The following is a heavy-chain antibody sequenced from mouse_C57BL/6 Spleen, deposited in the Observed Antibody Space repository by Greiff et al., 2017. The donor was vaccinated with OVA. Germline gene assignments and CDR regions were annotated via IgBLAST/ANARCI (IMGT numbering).Heavy chain of an antibody. Sequence: VQLHQSGPELVKPGASVKISCKASGYAFSSSWMNWVKQRPGKGLEWIGRIYPGDGGTNYNGKFKGKATLTADKSSSTAYMQLSSLTSENSAVYFCGRRRTTVVGYFDVWGTGTTVTVSS. J-gene: IGHJ1*03. CDR1: GYAFSSSW. CDR3: GRRRTTVVGYFDV. CDR2: IYPGDGGT. D-gene: IGHD1-1*01. V-gene: IGHV1-82*01.